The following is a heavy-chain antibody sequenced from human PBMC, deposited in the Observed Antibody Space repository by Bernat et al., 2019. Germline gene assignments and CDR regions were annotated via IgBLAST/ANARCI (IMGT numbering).Heavy chain of an antibody. CDR1: GYTFSGYA. Sequence: QAQLVQSGAEVKKPGASVKVSCKASGYTFSGYAIHWVRQAPGQRLEWMGWINAGNGDTKYSQKFQGRVTITRDTSASTAYMELSSLRSEDTSVYSCARGYCSSTSCQYYFAFWGQGTLVTVSS. CDR2: INAGNGDT. V-gene: IGHV1-3*01. D-gene: IGHD2-2*01. CDR3: ARGYCSSTSCQYYFAF. J-gene: IGHJ4*02.